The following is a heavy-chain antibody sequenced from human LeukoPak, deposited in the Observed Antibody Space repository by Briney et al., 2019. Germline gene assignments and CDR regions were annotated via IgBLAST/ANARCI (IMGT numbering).Heavy chain of an antibody. CDR1: GFTFSGSA. CDR3: TSYSGYDLASFDF. V-gene: IGHV3-73*01. CDR2: IRSKANSYAT. J-gene: IGHJ4*02. Sequence: GGSLRLSCAASGFTFSGSAMHWVRQASGKGLEWVGRIRSKANSYATAYAASVKGRFTISRDDLKNTAYLQLDSLKTEDTAVYYCTSYSGYDLASFDFWGQGTLVTVSS. D-gene: IGHD5-12*01.